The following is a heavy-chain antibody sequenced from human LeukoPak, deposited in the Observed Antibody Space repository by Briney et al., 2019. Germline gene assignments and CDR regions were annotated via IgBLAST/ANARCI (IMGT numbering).Heavy chain of an antibody. CDR3: ARQSSDCSGGSCYLDAFDI. CDR2: IYYSGST. CDR1: GGSISSSSYY. Sequence: SETLSLTCTVSGGSISSSSYYWGWIRQPPGKGLEWIGSIYYSGSTYYNPSLKSRVTTSVDTSRNQFSLKLSSVTAADTAVYYCARQSSDCSGGSCYLDAFDIWGQGTMVTVSS. J-gene: IGHJ3*02. V-gene: IGHV4-39*01. D-gene: IGHD2-15*01.